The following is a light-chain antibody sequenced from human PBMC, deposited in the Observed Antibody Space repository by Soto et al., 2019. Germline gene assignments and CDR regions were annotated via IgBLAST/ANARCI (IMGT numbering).Light chain of an antibody. CDR2: AAS. Sequence: DIQMTQSPSSLSASVGDRVTITCRASQSISNYLNWYQQKPGKAPKLLIYAASSLQSGVPSSFSGSGSGTDFTLTISSLQPEDFATYYCQQSYSTRYTFGQGTKVDIK. CDR1: QSISNY. V-gene: IGKV1-39*01. CDR3: QQSYSTRYT. J-gene: IGKJ2*01.